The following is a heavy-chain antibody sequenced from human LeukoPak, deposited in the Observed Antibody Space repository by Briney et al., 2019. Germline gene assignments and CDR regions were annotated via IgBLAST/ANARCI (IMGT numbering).Heavy chain of an antibody. CDR1: GFTVSSYA. V-gene: IGHV3-13*01. D-gene: IGHD1-26*01. Sequence: PGGSLRLSCAASGFTVSSYAMHWVRQPIGKGLEWVSALGIAGDTFYPGSVKGRFTISRENARNSLYLQMNSLRAGDTAMYYCARQMQSHGNFDSWGQGTLVTVSS. CDR3: ARQMQSHGNFDS. CDR2: LGIAGDT. J-gene: IGHJ4*02.